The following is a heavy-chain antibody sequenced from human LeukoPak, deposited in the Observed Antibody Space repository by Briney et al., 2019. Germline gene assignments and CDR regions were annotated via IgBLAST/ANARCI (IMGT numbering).Heavy chain of an antibody. V-gene: IGHV3-66*01. CDR2: IYRDGSS. Sequence: GGSLRLSCVASGLSVSSNYMSWVRQAPGKGLEWVSVIYRDGSSYYAESVKGRFTISRDNSKNTLYLQVNSLTAEDTAVYYCARGNSDAFDIWGHGTMVTVSS. J-gene: IGHJ3*02. CDR3: ARGNSDAFDI. CDR1: GLSVSSNY. D-gene: IGHD4-23*01.